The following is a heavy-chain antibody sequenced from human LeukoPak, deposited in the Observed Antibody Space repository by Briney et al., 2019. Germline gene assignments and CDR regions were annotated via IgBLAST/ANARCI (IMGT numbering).Heavy chain of an antibody. V-gene: IGHV4-34*01. CDR3: ARERDDYNWNYGDRNWFDP. CDR1: GGSFSGYY. D-gene: IGHD1-7*01. CDR2: TKHSGST. J-gene: IGHJ5*02. Sequence: PSATLSLTCAVYGGSFSGYYWSWIRQPPGKGLEWIGETKHSGSTNYNPSLKSRVTISVDTSKNQFSPKLSSVTAADTAVYYCARERDDYNWNYGDRNWFDPWGQGTLVTVSS.